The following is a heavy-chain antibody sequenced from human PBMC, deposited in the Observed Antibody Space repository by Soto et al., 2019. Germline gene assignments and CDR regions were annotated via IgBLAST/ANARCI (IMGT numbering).Heavy chain of an antibody. CDR1: GYTFTGYY. D-gene: IGHD6-13*01. CDR3: AREISTEYSSSWPDAYYYGMDV. V-gene: IGHV1-2*04. J-gene: IGHJ6*02. Sequence: ASVKVSCKASGYTFTGYYMHWVRQAPGQGLEWMGWINPNSGGTNYAQKFQGWVTMTRDTSISTAYMELSRLRSDDTAVYYCAREISTEYSSSWPDAYYYGMDVWGQGTTVTAP. CDR2: INPNSGGT.